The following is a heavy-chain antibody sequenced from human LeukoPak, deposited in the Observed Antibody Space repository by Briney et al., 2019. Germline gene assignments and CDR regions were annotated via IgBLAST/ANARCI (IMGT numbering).Heavy chain of an antibody. J-gene: IGHJ3*02. Sequence: GGSLRLSCAASRFTFSSFSMHWVRQAPGKGLEWVAVMSYDGSNKNYADSVKGRFTISRDNSKNTLYLQMNSLRAEDTAVYYCAKGYVWGSYRYAFDIWGQGTMVTVSS. CDR1: RFTFSSFS. D-gene: IGHD3-16*02. V-gene: IGHV3-30-3*01. CDR3: AKGYVWGSYRYAFDI. CDR2: MSYDGSNK.